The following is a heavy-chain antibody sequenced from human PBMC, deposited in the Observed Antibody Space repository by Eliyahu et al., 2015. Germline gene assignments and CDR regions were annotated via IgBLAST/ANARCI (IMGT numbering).Heavy chain of an antibody. V-gene: IGHV3-30-3*01. CDR1: GFXFSSXX. J-gene: IGHJ4*02. CDR3: ARAASYSSIGATYYFDY. D-gene: IGHD6-6*01. CDR2: ISYDGSNK. Sequence: QVQLVESGGGVVQPGRSLRLSCXASGFXFSSXXMHWVRQAPGKGLEWVAVISYDGSNKYYADSVKGRFTISRDNSKNTLYLQMNSLRAEDTAVYYCARAASYSSIGATYYFDYWGQGTLVTVSS.